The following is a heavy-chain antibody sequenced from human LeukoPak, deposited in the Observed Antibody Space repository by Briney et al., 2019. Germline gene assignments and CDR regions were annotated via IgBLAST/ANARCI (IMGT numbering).Heavy chain of an antibody. CDR1: GGSFSGYY. CDR3: ARGRPKLRFLEWYFLYYFDY. J-gene: IGHJ4*02. CDR2: INHSGST. D-gene: IGHD3-3*01. Sequence: SETLSLTCAVYGGSFSGYYWSWIRQPPGKGLEWIGEINHSGSTNYNPSLKSRVTISVDTSKNQFSLKLCPVTAADTAVYYCARGRPKLRFLEWYFLYYFDYWGQGTLVTVSS. V-gene: IGHV4-34*01.